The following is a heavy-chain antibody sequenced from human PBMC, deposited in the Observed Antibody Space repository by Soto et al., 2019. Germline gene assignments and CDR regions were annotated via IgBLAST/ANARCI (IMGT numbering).Heavy chain of an antibody. Sequence: QMQLVQSGPEVKKPGTSVKVSCKASGFTFTSSAVQWVRQARGQRLEWIGWIVVGSGNTNYAQKFQERVTITRDMSTSTAYMELSSLRSEDTAVYYCAADPAVAGTRVYYYYRMDVWGQGTTVTVSS. CDR2: IVVGSGNT. J-gene: IGHJ6*02. CDR3: AADPAVAGTRVYYYYRMDV. CDR1: GFTFTSSA. V-gene: IGHV1-58*01. D-gene: IGHD6-19*01.